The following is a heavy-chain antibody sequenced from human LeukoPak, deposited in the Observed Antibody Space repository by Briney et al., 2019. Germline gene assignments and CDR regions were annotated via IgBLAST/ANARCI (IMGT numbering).Heavy chain of an antibody. J-gene: IGHJ4*02. CDR1: GFTFSSYA. CDR2: ISGSGGST. CDR3: AKYKEGVRYGDSQYFDY. D-gene: IGHD4-17*01. V-gene: IGHV3-23*01. Sequence: PGGSLRLSCAASGFTFSSYAMSWVRQAPGKGLEWVSAISGSGGSTYYADSVEGRFTISRDNSKNTLYLQMNSLRAEDTAVYYCAKYKEGVRYGDSQYFDYWGQGTLVTVSS.